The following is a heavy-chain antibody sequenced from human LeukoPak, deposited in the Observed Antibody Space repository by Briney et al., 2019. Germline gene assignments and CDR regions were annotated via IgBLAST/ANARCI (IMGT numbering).Heavy chain of an antibody. J-gene: IGHJ6*03. D-gene: IGHD2-2*01. Sequence: GGSLRLSCAASGFTFSSYGMHWVRQAPGKGLEWVAFIRYDGSNKYYADSVKGRFTISRDNSKNTLYLQMNSLRAEDTAVYYCAKSDIVVVPAAIDYYYMDVWGKGTTVTVSS. CDR1: GFTFSSYG. CDR3: AKSDIVVVPAAIDYYYMDV. CDR2: IRYDGSNK. V-gene: IGHV3-30*02.